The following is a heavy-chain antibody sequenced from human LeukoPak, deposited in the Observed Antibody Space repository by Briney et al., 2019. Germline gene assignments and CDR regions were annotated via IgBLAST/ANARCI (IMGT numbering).Heavy chain of an antibody. CDR1: GFAFSNYW. CDR3: VRYGGSTSVIY. J-gene: IGHJ4*02. CDR2: IDGDGSVT. Sequence: GGSLRLSCGASGFAFSNYWMYWVRHAPGKGLVWLSRIDGDGSVTTYADSVKGRFTISKDNAKNTLYLQMNSLRAEDTAVYYCVRYGGSTSVIYWGQGALVTVSS. D-gene: IGHD2-21*01. V-gene: IGHV3-74*01.